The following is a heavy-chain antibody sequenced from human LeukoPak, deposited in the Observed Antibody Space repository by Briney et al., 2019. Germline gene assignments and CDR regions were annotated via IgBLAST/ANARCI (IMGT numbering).Heavy chain of an antibody. D-gene: IGHD1-1*01. J-gene: IGHJ6*03. V-gene: IGHV1-18*01. CDR3: TREGTGTPLSYYYCMDV. CDR2: ISVYNGDT. CDR1: GYTFTNYG. Sequence: ASVKVSCKASGYTFTNYGIIWVRQAPGQGLEWMGWISVYNGDTNYAQRLQGRVTMTTGTSTSTAYMELRSLTSDDTAVYYCTREGTGTPLSYYYCMDVWGKGTTVTVSS.